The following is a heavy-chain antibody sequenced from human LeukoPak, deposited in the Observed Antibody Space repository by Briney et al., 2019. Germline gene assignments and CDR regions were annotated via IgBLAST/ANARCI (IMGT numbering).Heavy chain of an antibody. V-gene: IGHV1-2*02. J-gene: IGHJ5*02. CDR1: GYTSTGYY. Sequence: ASVRVSCMASGYTSTGYYMRWVRQAPGQGLEWMGWINPNSGGTNYAQKFQGRVTMTRDTSISTAYMELSRLRSDDTAVYYCARGRVVVAPAAGWFDPWGHGTLVTVSS. CDR2: INPNSGGT. CDR3: ARGRVVVAPAAGWFDP. D-gene: IGHD2-2*01.